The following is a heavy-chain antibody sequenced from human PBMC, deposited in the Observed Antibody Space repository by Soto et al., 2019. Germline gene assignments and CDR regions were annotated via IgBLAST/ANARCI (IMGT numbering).Heavy chain of an antibody. CDR1: GFTFSSYA. D-gene: IGHD1-26*01. CDR3: ARGFRVEGAYGAGAFFDY. V-gene: IGHV3-64*04. Sequence: PGGSLRLSCSASGFTFSSYAMHWVRQAPGKGLEYVSSISTNGGSTHYADSVKGRFTISRDNSRNTLYLQMNSLRAEDTAVYYCARGFRVEGAYGAGAFFDYWAQGTLVTVSS. J-gene: IGHJ4*02. CDR2: ISTNGGST.